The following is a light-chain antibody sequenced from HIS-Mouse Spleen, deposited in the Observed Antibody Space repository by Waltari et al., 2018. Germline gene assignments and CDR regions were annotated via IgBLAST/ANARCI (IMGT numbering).Light chain of an antibody. J-gene: IGKJ4*01. V-gene: IGKV3-11*01. Sequence: EIVLTQSPATLSLSPGERATLSCRASQSVSNYLAWYQQKPGQAPRLLIYDASNKATGIPARCSGSGSGTDFTLTISSLEPEDFAVYYCQQRSNWPALTFGGGTKVEIK. CDR1: QSVSNY. CDR3: QQRSNWPALT. CDR2: DAS.